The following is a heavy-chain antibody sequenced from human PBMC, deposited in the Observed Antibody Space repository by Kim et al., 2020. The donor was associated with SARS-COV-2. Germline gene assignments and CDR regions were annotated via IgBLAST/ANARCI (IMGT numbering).Heavy chain of an antibody. V-gene: IGHV1-18*01. CDR2: LNGKNSNT. Sequence: ASVKVSCKASGYTLTTYGISWVRQAPGQGLEWMGWLNGKNSNTKSAQKFQGRVTMTTDTSTSAAYMELWSLTSDDTASYYRARDYCSSTSCNPGRYYYYGMDLWRQLTTLTV. CDR1: GYTLTTYG. D-gene: IGHD2-2*01. J-gene: IGHJ6*02. CDR3: ARDYCSSTSCNPGRYYYYGMDL.